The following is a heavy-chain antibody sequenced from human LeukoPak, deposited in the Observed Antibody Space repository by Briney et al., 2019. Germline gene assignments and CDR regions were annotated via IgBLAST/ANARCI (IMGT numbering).Heavy chain of an antibody. J-gene: IGHJ5*02. Sequence: SETLPLTCTVSGGSISSYYWSWIRQPAGKGLEWVGRIYTSGSTNYNPSLKSRVTMSVDTSKNQFSLKLSSVTAADTAVYYCARDLQTRNYYDILRWFDPWGQGTLVTVSS. CDR2: IYTSGST. CDR3: ARDLQTRNYYDILRWFDP. CDR1: GGSISSYY. D-gene: IGHD3-22*01. V-gene: IGHV4-4*07.